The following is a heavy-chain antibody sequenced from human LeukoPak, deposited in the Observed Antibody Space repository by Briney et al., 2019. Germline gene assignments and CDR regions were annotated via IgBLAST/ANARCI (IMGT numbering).Heavy chain of an antibody. D-gene: IGHD1-26*01. CDR1: GGSISSSNYF. CDR2: IHYSGST. J-gene: IGHJ3*02. Sequence: SETLSLTCSVSGGSISSSNYFWGWIRQPPGKGLEWIASIHYSGSTYSNPSLKSRVTISVDTSKNQFSLRLSSVSAADTAVYYCARVRSGSYHDAFDIWGQGTMITVSS. V-gene: IGHV4-39*01. CDR3: ARVRSGSYHDAFDI.